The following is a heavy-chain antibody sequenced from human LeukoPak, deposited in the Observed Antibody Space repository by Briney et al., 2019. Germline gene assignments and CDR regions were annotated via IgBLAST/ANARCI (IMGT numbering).Heavy chain of an antibody. D-gene: IGHD3-16*01. CDR1: GYTFTTHD. J-gene: IGHJ4*02. CDR2: IDPTNQNT. Sequence: ASVKVSCKASGYTFTTHDINWVRQAPGEGLEWMGWIDPTNQNTYYAQKFQGRVTMTTDTSTSTAYMELRSLRSDDTAVYYCARVAGGLDWGQGTLVTVSS. V-gene: IGHV1-18*01. CDR3: ARVAGGLD.